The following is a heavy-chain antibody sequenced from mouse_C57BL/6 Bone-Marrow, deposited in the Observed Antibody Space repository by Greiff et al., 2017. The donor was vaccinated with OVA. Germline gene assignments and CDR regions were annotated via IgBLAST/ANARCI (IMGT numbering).Heavy chain of an antibody. CDR1: GFSLTSYG. V-gene: IGHV2-6*01. D-gene: IGHD1-1*01. Sequence: VQRVESGPGLVAPSQSLSITCTVSGFSLTSYGVDWVRQSPGKGLEWLGVIWGVGSTNYNYALKYRLSSSKDNSKSQVVLKMNSLQTDDTAMYYCASHYYGSLADWGQGTLVTVSA. CDR3: ASHYYGSLAD. J-gene: IGHJ3*01. CDR2: IWGVGST.